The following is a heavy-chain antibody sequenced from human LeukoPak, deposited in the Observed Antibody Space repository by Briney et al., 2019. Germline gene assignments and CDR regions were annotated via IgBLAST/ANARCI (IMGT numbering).Heavy chain of an antibody. CDR3: AREGNYYGSGSYYSSWFDP. D-gene: IGHD3-10*01. Sequence: GGSLRLSCAASGFTFTTYAMHWVRQAPGKGLEWVAVISYDGSNKYYADSVKGRFTISRDSSKNTLYLQMNSLRAEDTAVYYCAREGNYYGSGSYYSSWFDPWGQGTLVTVSS. CDR2: ISYDGSNK. V-gene: IGHV3-30-3*01. J-gene: IGHJ5*02. CDR1: GFTFTTYA.